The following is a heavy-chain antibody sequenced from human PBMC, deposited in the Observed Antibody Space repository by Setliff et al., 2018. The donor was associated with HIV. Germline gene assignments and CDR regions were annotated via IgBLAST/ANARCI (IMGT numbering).Heavy chain of an antibody. J-gene: IGHJ4*02. CDR2: INHRGST. D-gene: IGHD6-13*01. CDR1: GGSFSDYY. V-gene: IGHV4-34*01. Sequence: LSLTCAVYGGSFSDYYWTWIRQSPGKGLEWIGEINHRGSTNYNPSLKSRVTVSVDTSKNQFSLKLGSVTAADTAVYYCARESPSSSWFYFDFWGQGTLVTV. CDR3: ARESPSSSWFYFDF.